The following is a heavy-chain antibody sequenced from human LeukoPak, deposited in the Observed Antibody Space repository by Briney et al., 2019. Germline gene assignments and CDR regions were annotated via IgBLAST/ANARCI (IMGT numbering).Heavy chain of an antibody. CDR3: ARDRVGATDYFDY. V-gene: IGHV3-30-3*01. D-gene: IGHD1-26*01. J-gene: IGHJ4*02. Sequence: GGSLRLSCAASGFTFSSYTMHWVRQPPGKGLEWVAVISYDGSNKYYADSVKGRFTTPRDNSKNTLYLQMNSLRAGDTAVYYCARDRVGATDYFDYWGQGTLVTVSS. CDR1: GFTFSSYT. CDR2: ISYDGSNK.